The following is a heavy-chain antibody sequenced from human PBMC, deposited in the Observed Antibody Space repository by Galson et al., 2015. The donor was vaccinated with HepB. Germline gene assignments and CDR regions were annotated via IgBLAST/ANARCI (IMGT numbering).Heavy chain of an antibody. Sequence: SLRLSCAGSGFTFSSYAMTWVRQAPGKGLEWVSAITSSGGSTYYADSVKGRFTISRDNSKNTLYLHMDSLRAEDTAVYYCAKNHYPLEWFYYGMDVWGQGTTVTVSS. J-gene: IGHJ6*02. V-gene: IGHV3-23*01. D-gene: IGHD3-3*01. CDR2: ITSSGGST. CDR1: GFTFSSYA. CDR3: AKNHYPLEWFYYGMDV.